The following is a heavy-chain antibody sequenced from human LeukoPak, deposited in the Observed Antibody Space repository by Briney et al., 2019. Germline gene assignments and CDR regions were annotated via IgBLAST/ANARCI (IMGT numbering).Heavy chain of an antibody. J-gene: IGHJ4*02. D-gene: IGHD3-22*01. CDR3: ARAPRSSGYYFSPPTLNY. V-gene: IGHV3-30*02. Sequence: GGSLRLSCAASGFTFSSYGMHWVRQAPGKGLELVAFIRYDGSNKYYADSVKGRFTISRDNSKNTLYLQMTSLRAEDTAVYYCARAPRSSGYYFSPPTLNYWGQGTLVTVSS. CDR2: IRYDGSNK. CDR1: GFTFSSYG.